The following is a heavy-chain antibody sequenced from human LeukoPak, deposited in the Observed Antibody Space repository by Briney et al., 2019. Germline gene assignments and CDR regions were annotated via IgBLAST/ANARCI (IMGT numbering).Heavy chain of an antibody. CDR1: GYTFTGYY. CDR3: ARLVVATTDNTYYFDY. D-gene: IGHD2-8*02. CDR2: INPNSGGT. Sequence: ASVKVSCKASGYTFTGYYMHWVRQAPGQGLEWMGRINPNSGGTNYAQKFQGRVTMTRGTSISTAYMELSRLRSDDTAVYYCARLVVATTDNTYYFDYWGQGTLVTVSS. V-gene: IGHV1-2*06. J-gene: IGHJ4*02.